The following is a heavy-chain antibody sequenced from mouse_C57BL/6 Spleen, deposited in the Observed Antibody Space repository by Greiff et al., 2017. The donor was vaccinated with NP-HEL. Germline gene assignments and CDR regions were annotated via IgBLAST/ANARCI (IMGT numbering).Heavy chain of an antibody. Sequence: EVQLMESGGGLVKPGGSLKLSCAASGFTFSDYGMHWVRQAPEKGLEWVAYISSGSSTIYYADTVKGRFTISRDNAKNTLFLQMTSLRSEDTAMYYGAREGRGGNYYAMDYWGQGTSVTVSS. CDR1: GFTFSDYG. CDR3: AREGRGGNYYAMDY. D-gene: IGHD3-3*01. J-gene: IGHJ4*01. CDR2: ISSGSSTI. V-gene: IGHV5-17*01.